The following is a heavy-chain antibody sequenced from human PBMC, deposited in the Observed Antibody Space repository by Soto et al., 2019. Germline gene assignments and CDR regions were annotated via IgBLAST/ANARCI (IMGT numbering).Heavy chain of an antibody. CDR3: ARDPIFGVVTDRYYYYGMDV. Sequence: SQTLSLTCAISGDSVSSNSAAWNWIRQSPSRGLEWLGRTYYRSKWYNDYAVSVKSRITINPDTSKNQFSLQLNSVTPEDTAVYYCARDPIFGVVTDRYYYYGMDVWGQGTTVTVSS. CDR1: GDSVSSNSAA. V-gene: IGHV6-1*01. CDR2: TYYRSKWYN. J-gene: IGHJ6*02. D-gene: IGHD3-3*01.